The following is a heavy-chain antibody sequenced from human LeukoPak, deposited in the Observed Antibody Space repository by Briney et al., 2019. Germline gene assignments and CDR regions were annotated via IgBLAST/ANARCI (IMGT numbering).Heavy chain of an antibody. D-gene: IGHD3-22*01. CDR1: GFTVSSNY. CDR2: IYSGGST. Sequence: GGSLRLSCAASGFTVSSNYMSWVRQAPGKGLEWVSVIYSGGSTYYADSVKGRFTISRDNAKNSLYLQMNSLRAEDTAVYYCARVTKWLSPDFDYWGQGTLVTVSS. J-gene: IGHJ4*02. V-gene: IGHV3-53*01. CDR3: ARVTKWLSPDFDY.